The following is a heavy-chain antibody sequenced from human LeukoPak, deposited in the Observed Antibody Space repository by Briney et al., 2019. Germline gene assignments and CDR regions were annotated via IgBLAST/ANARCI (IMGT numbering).Heavy chain of an antibody. V-gene: IGHV1-8*01. CDR2: MNPNSGNT. D-gene: IGHD4-17*01. Sequence: GASVKVSCKASGYTFTSYDINWVRQATGQGLEWMGWMNPNSGNTGYAQKFQGRVTMTRNTSISTAYMELSSLRSEDTAVYYCARWGHGDYRRLLCYYYYMDVWGKGTTVTVSS. CDR3: ARWGHGDYRRLLCYYYYMDV. J-gene: IGHJ6*03. CDR1: GYTFTSYD.